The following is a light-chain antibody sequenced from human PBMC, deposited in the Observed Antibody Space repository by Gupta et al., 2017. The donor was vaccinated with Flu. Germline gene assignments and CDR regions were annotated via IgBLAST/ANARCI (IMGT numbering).Light chain of an antibody. CDR1: QSISSY. CDR2: AAS. Sequence: DIQMTQSPLPLSASVGDRVTITCRASQSISSYLNWYQQKPGEAPKLLIYAASSVQSGLASRFRGSGSGTDFTLTITSLQTEDFATYYCQQSYKYPRTFGQGTKLEI. J-gene: IGKJ2*01. CDR3: QQSYKYPRT. V-gene: IGKV1-39*01.